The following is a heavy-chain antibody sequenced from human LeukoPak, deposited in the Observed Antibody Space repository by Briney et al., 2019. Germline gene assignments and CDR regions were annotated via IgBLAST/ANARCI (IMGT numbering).Heavy chain of an antibody. D-gene: IGHD1-26*01. V-gene: IGHV4-61*02. CDR3: ARHEYSGSYYGLSWFDP. J-gene: IGHJ5*02. Sequence: SQTLSLTCTVSGRSISSGSYYWSWIRQPAGKGLEWIGRIYTSGSTNYNPPLKSRVTISVDTSKNQLSLKLRSPTAADTAVYYCARHEYSGSYYGLSWFDPWGQGTLVIVSS. CDR2: IYTSGST. CDR1: GRSISSGSYY.